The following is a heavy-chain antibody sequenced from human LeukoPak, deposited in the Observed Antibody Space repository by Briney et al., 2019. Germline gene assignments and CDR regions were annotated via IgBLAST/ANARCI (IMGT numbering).Heavy chain of an antibody. Sequence: GGSLRLSCAAAGFSFSSYWMHWVRQAPGKGLVWVSRINSDGSSTSYADSVKGRFTISRDNAKNTLYLQMNSLRAEDTAVYYCAREGVYDYVWGSYRPYYFDYWGQGTLVTVSS. CDR2: INSDGSST. CDR1: GFSFSSYW. V-gene: IGHV3-74*01. D-gene: IGHD3-16*02. CDR3: AREGVYDYVWGSYRPYYFDY. J-gene: IGHJ4*02.